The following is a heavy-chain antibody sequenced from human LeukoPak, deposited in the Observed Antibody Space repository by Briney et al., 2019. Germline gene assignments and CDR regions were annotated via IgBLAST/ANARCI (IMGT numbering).Heavy chain of an antibody. J-gene: IGHJ4*02. CDR3: AKVYSSSWTLTD. Sequence: PGGSLRLSCAASGFTFSSYAMSWVRQAPGKGLEWVSAISGSGGSTYYADSVKGRFTISRDNSKNTLYLQMNSLGAEDTAVYYCAKVYSSSWTLTDWGQGTLVTVSS. D-gene: IGHD6-13*01. CDR1: GFTFSSYA. CDR2: ISGSGGST. V-gene: IGHV3-23*01.